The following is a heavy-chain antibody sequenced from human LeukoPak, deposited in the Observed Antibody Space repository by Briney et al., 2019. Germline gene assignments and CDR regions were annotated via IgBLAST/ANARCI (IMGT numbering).Heavy chain of an antibody. CDR1: GDTFSD. CDR2: INPNSGGT. D-gene: IGHD3-10*01. V-gene: IGHV1-2*02. CDR3: ARNLWFGESSDAFNI. J-gene: IGHJ3*02. Sequence: GASVKVSCKAFGDTFSDMNWVRQAPGQGLEWMGWINPNSGGTNYAQKFQGRVTTTRDTSISTAYMELSRLKSDDTAVYYCARNLWFGESSDAFNIWGQGTMVTVSS.